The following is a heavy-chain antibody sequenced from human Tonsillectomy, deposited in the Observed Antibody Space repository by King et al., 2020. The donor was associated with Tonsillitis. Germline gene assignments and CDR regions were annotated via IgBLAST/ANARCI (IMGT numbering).Heavy chain of an antibody. Sequence: QLVQSGAEVKKPGESLRISCKGSGYSFTGYWISWVRQIPGQGLEWMGRIDPSDSYTNYGPSFQGHVTISTDKSISTAYLQWSSLKASDTAMYYCARHGSGDSAYSYYAMDVWGQGTTVTVSS. J-gene: IGHJ6*02. D-gene: IGHD2-15*01. CDR1: GYSFTGYW. CDR3: ARHGSGDSAYSYYAMDV. V-gene: IGHV5-10-1*03. CDR2: IDPSDSYT.